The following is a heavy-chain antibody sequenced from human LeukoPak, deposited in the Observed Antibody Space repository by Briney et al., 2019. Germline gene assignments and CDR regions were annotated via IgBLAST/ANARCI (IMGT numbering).Heavy chain of an antibody. V-gene: IGHV1-2*02. J-gene: IGHJ4*02. D-gene: IGHD1-14*01. Sequence: ASVKVSCKASGFTFTGYYIHWVRQAPGQGLEWMGWINPNNGGTNYAQTFQDRVTMTRDTSISTAYMELSRLRSDDTAVYYCARDLVGGTWASGYWGQGTLVTVSS. CDR2: INPNNGGT. CDR1: GFTFTGYY. CDR3: ARDLVGGTWASGY.